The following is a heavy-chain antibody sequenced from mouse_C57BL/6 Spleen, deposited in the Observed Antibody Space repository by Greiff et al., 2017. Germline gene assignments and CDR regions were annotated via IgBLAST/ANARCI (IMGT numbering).Heavy chain of an antibody. CDR2: ISSGSSTI. CDR1: GFTFSDYG. D-gene: IGHD1-1*01. J-gene: IGHJ3*01. Sequence: EVMLVESGGGLVKPGGSLKLSCAASGFTFSDYGMHWVRQAPERGLEWVAYISSGSSTIYYADTVKGRFTISRDNAKNTLFLQMTSLRSEDTAMYYCAREHYYGSSQAWFAYWGQGTLVTVSA. CDR3: AREHYYGSSQAWFAY. V-gene: IGHV5-17*01.